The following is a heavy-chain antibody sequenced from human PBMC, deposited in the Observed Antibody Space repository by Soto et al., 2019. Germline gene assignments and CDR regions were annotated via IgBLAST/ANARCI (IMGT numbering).Heavy chain of an antibody. J-gene: IGHJ6*02. Sequence: PGGSLRLSCAASGFTFSSYAMSWVRQAPGKGPEWVSAISGSGGSTYYADSVKGRFTVSRDNSKNTLYLQMNSLRAEDTAVYYCAKETVYSYGYDAYYYYGMDVWGQGTTVTVSS. CDR1: GFTFSSYA. D-gene: IGHD5-18*01. CDR3: AKETVYSYGYDAYYYYGMDV. V-gene: IGHV3-23*01. CDR2: ISGSGGST.